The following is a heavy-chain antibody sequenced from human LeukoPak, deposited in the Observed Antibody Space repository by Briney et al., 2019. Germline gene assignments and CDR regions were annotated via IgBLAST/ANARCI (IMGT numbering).Heavy chain of an antibody. CDR3: ARALVRWHSVRFDY. CDR2: INHSGST. CDR1: GGSFSGYY. V-gene: IGHV4-34*01. D-gene: IGHD4-23*01. J-gene: IGHJ4*02. Sequence: SETLSLTCAVYGGSFSGYYWSRIRQPPGKGLEWIGEINHSGSTNYNPSLKSRVTISVDTSKNQFSLKLSSVTAADTAVYYCARALVRWHSVRFDYWGQGTLVTVSS.